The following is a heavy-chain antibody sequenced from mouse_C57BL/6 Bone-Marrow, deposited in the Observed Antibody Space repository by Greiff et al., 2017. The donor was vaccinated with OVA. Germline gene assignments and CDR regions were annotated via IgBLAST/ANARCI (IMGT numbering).Heavy chain of an antibody. CDR1: GYTFTSYW. CDR2: IDPSASYT. D-gene: IGHD2-3*01. CDR3: ASEDYDESWFAD. Sequence: QVQLQQPGAELVMPGASVKLSCKASGYTFTSYWMHWVKQRPGQGLEWIGEIDPSASYTNYNQKFKGKSTLTVDKSSSTAYMQLSSRTSEYSAVEYCASEDYDESWFADWGQGTLVTVSA. J-gene: IGHJ3*01. V-gene: IGHV1-69*01.